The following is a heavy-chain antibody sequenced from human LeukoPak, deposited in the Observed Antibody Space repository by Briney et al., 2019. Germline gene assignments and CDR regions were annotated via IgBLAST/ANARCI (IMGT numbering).Heavy chain of an antibody. CDR3: ARDHYGSGDY. CDR2: ISSDGSIT. V-gene: IGHV3-74*01. D-gene: IGHD3-10*01. Sequence: GGSLRLSCAASGFTFSSYAMSWVRQAPGKGLVWVSRISSDGSITDYADSVKGRFTISRDNTKNTLYLQINRLSAEDTALYYCARDHYGSGDYWGQGTLVTVSS. J-gene: IGHJ4*02. CDR1: GFTFSSYA.